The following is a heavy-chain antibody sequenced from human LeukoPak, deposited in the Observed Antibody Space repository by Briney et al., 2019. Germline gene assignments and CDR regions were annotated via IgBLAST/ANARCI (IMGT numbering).Heavy chain of an antibody. V-gene: IGHV3-9*03. CDR2: ISWNSGSI. D-gene: IGHD2-2*01. J-gene: IGHJ4*02. Sequence: GGSLRLSCAASGFTFDDYAMHWVRQAPGKGLEWVSGISWNSGSIGYADPVKGRFTISRDNAKNSLYLQMNSLRAEDMALYYCAKGYCSSTSCYPFDYWGQGTLVTVSS. CDR1: GFTFDDYA. CDR3: AKGYCSSTSCYPFDY.